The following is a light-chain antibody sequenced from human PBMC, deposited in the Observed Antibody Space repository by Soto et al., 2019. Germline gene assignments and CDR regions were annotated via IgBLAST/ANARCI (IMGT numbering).Light chain of an antibody. J-gene: IGLJ1*01. CDR3: SSFTGSNYV. V-gene: IGLV2-14*03. CDR2: DVS. Sequence: QSVLTQPASVSGSPGQSITISCTGTISEVGGYNFVSWHQQYPGKAPKLMICDVSNRPSGVSNRFSGSKSGNTASLTISGLQAEDEADYYCSSFTGSNYVFGTGTKVTVL. CDR1: ISEVGGYNF.